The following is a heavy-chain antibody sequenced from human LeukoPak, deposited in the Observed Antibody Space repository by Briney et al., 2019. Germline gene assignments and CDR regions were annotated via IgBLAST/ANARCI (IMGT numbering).Heavy chain of an antibody. CDR1: GFTFSNYG. CDR2: IRYDESYK. D-gene: IGHD6-13*01. J-gene: IGHJ4*02. Sequence: GGSLRHSCAASGFTFSNYGMHWVRQAPAKGLGGVAFIRYDESYKYYADSVKGPFTISRDNSKNTLFLQINSRRVGDTAVYYCATSANIAEAGNFDNWGQGTLVTVSS. CDR3: ATSANIAEAGNFDN. V-gene: IGHV3-30*02.